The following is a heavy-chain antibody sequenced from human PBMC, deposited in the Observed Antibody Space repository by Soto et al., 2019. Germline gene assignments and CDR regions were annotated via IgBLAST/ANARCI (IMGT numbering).Heavy chain of an antibody. CDR3: ARAGSSWYYYYGMDV. Sequence: ASVKVSCKASGGTFSSYAISWVRQAPGQGLEWMGGIIPIFGTANYAQKFQGRVTITADESTSTAYMELSSLRSEDTAVYYCARAGSSWYYYYGMDVWGQGTTVTVSS. J-gene: IGHJ6*02. CDR1: GGTFSSYA. CDR2: IIPIFGTA. V-gene: IGHV1-69*13. D-gene: IGHD6-13*01.